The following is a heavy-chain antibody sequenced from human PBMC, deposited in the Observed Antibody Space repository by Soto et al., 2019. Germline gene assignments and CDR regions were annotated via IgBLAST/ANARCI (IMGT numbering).Heavy chain of an antibody. CDR3: ARLLYNWNGYNWFDP. CDR2: INAGNGNT. D-gene: IGHD1-1*01. CDR1: GYTFTSYA. V-gene: IGHV1-3*01. J-gene: IGHJ5*02. Sequence: ASVKVSCKASGYTFTSYAMHWVRQAPGQRLEWMGWINAGNGNTKYSQKFQGRVTCTRDTSASTAYMELSSLRSEDTAVYYCARLLYNWNGYNWFDPWGQGTLVTVSS.